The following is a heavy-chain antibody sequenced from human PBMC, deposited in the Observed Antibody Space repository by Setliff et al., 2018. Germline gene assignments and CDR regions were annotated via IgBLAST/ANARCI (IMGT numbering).Heavy chain of an antibody. CDR1: GYTFTSYG. V-gene: IGHV1-18*01. J-gene: IGHJ4*02. Sequence: ASVKVSCKASGYTFTSYGISWVRRAPGQGLEWMGWISAYNGNTNYAQKLQGRVTMTTDTSTSTAYMELRSLRSDDTAVYYCATEKFPGDWGDYWGQGTLVTVS. CDR2: ISAYNGNT. D-gene: IGHD2-21*01. CDR3: ATEKFPGDWGDY.